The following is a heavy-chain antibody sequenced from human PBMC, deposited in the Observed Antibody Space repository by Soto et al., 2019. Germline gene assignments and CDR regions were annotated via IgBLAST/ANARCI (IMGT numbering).Heavy chain of an antibody. Sequence: QVQLVQSGAEVKKPGASVKVSCKASGYTFTSYDINWVRQATGQGLEWMGWMNPNSGNTGYAQKFEGRGSVTRDTSISTAYMVLSSLRSEGTAVYYCTRGRYYHGMDVWGQGTKVTVSS. V-gene: IGHV1-8*01. CDR3: TRGRYYHGMDV. CDR1: GYTFTSYD. CDR2: MNPNSGNT. J-gene: IGHJ6*02.